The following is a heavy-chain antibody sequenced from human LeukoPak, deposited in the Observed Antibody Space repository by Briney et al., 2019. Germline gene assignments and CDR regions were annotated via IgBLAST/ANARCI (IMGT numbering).Heavy chain of an antibody. CDR2: ISSSSSYI. CDR3: ARDGKMLAVAAFDY. Sequence: PGGSLRLSCAASGFTLSSYSMNWVRQAPGKGLEWVSSISSSSSYIYYADSVKGRFTISRNNAKNSLYLQMNSLRAEDTAVYYCARDGKMLAVAAFDYWGQGTLVTVSS. J-gene: IGHJ4*02. D-gene: IGHD6-19*01. V-gene: IGHV3-21*01. CDR1: GFTLSSYS.